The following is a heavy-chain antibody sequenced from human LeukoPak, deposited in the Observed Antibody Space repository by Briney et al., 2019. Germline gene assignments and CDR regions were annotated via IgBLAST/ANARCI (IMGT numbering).Heavy chain of an antibody. CDR1: GVSFSNNY. CDR2: IYQSGGT. J-gene: IGHJ4*02. V-gene: IGHV4-34*01. D-gene: IGHD4-17*01. Sequence: SETLSLTCAVYGVSFSNNYWSWIRQSPGKGLEWIGDIYQSGGTNYNPSLEIRVTISVDTSKNQFSLELNSVTAADTAVYFCARGEDDYGDPPLVRDYFDYWGQGTPVTVSS. CDR3: ARGEDDYGDPPLVRDYFDY.